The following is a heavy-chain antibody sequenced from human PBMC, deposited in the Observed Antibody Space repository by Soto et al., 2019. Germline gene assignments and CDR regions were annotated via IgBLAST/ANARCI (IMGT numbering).Heavy chain of an antibody. Sequence: EVQLVESGGGLVKPGGSLRLSCEDSGFTFSSYTMNWVRRAPGKGLEWVSSISSRSTNTHYADSVRGRFTISRDNAKRSLYLQMNSLRAEDPAVYYCARGPLYYFDYWGQGTLVTVSS. V-gene: IGHV3-21*02. CDR1: GFTFSSYT. CDR3: ARGPLYYFDY. CDR2: ISSRSTNT. J-gene: IGHJ4*02.